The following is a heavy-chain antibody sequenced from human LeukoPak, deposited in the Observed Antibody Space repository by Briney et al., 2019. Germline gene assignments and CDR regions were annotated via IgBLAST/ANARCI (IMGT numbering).Heavy chain of an antibody. CDR2: IYYSGST. D-gene: IGHD1-26*01. Sequence: SETLSLTCTVSGGSISSSSYYWGWIRQPPGKGLEWIGSIYYSGSTYYNPSLKSRVTISVDTSKNQFSLKLSSVTAADTAVYYCARRGYRVGTTNFDYWGQGTLVTVSS. CDR3: ARRGYRVGTTNFDY. J-gene: IGHJ4*02. V-gene: IGHV4-39*07. CDR1: GGSISSSSYY.